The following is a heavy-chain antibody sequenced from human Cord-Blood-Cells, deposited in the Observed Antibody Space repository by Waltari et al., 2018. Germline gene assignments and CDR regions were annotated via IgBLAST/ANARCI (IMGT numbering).Heavy chain of an antibody. CDR1: GGSISRSSYY. CDR2: IYYSGST. CDR3: AVTYYDFWSGFGY. Sequence: QLQLQESGPGLVKPSETLSLTCTVSGGSISRSSYYWGWIRQPPGKGLEWIGSIYYSGSTYYNPSLKSRVTISVDTSKNQFSLKLSSVTAADTAVYYCAVTYYDFWSGFGYWGQGTLVTVSS. V-gene: IGHV4-39*01. J-gene: IGHJ4*02. D-gene: IGHD3-3*01.